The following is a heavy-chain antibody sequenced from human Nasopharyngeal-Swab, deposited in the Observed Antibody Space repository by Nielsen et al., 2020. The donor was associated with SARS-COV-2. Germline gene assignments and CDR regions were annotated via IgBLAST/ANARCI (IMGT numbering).Heavy chain of an antibody. J-gene: IGHJ4*02. CDR2: SSSSSSYI. V-gene: IGHV3-21*01. CDR3: ASGDFWSGYYAY. CDR1: GFTFSSYS. D-gene: IGHD3-3*01. Sequence: GALRLSCAASGFTFSSYSMNWVRQAQGKGLEWVSSSSSSSSYIYYADSVKGRFTISRDNAKNSLYLQMNSLRAENTAVYYCASGDFWSGYYAYWGQGPLATVSS.